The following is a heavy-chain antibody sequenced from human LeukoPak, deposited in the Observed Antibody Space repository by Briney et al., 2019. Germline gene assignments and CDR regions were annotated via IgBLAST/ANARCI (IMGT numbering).Heavy chain of an antibody. J-gene: IGHJ2*01. V-gene: IGHV4-59*01. D-gene: IGHD2-21*02. Sequence: SETLSLTCTVSGGSISRYYWSWIRQPPGKGLEWIGYIYYSGSTNYNPSLKSRITISVDTSKNQFSLKLSSVTAADTAVYYCARGDAAHFDLWGRGTLVTVSS. CDR1: GGSISRYY. CDR2: IYYSGST. CDR3: ARGDAAHFDL.